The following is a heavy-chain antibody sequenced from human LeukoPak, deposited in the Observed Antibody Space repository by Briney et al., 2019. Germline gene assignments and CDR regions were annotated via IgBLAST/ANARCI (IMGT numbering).Heavy chain of an antibody. J-gene: IGHJ4*02. CDR2: IIPIFGTA. Sequence: SVKVSCKASGGTFSSYAISWVRQAPGQGLEWMGRIIPIFGTANYAQKFQGRVTITTDESTSTAYMELSSLRSKDTAVYYCARSGELRFLEWSHDYWGQGTLVTVSS. CDR3: ARSGELRFLEWSHDY. D-gene: IGHD3-3*01. CDR1: GGTFSSYA. V-gene: IGHV1-69*05.